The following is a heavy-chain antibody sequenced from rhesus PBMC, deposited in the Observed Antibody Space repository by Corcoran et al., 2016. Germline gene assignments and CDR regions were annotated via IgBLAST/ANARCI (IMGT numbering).Heavy chain of an antibody. V-gene: IGHV4S10*01. J-gene: IGHJ4*01. CDR2: LYGNSTST. CDR1: GGSISARYW. Sequence: QVQLQESGPGVVKPSETLSLTCAVSGGSISARYWWRWIRQLPGKLREWIGYLYGNSTSTHYHPSLTSRVTITRHTSKNQFCLKLVSVTTADTGVYYCASYSNYGKGDYWGQGVLVTVSS. CDR3: ASYSNYGKGDY. D-gene: IGHD4-23*01.